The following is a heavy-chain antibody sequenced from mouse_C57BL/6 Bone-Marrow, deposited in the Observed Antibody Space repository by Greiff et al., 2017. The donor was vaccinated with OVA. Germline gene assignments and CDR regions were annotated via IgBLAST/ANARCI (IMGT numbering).Heavy chain of an antibody. J-gene: IGHJ2*01. Sequence: QVQLQQSGAELVKPGASVKLSCKASGYTFTSYWINWVKQRPGQGLEWIGDIYPGSGSTNYNEKFKSKATLTVDTSSSTADMQLSSLTSEDSAVDCCATITTIVATDYWGQGTTLTVSS. V-gene: IGHV1-55*01. CDR2: IYPGSGST. D-gene: IGHD1-1*01. CDR1: GYTFTSYW. CDR3: ATITTIVATDY.